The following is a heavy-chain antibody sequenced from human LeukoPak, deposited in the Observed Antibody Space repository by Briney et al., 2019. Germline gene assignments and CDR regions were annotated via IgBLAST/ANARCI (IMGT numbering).Heavy chain of an antibody. V-gene: IGHV4-34*01. D-gene: IGHD3-10*01. CDR2: INHSGSN. J-gene: IGHJ4*02. CDR3: ARGGRDYGSGSYRRTYFDY. Sequence: PSETLSLTCAVYSGSFSGFYWSWIRQPPGKGLEWIGEINHSGSNNYNPSLKSRVTISVDTSKNQFSLKLSSVTAADTAVYYCARGGRDYGSGSYRRTYFDYWGQGTLVTVSS. CDR1: SGSFSGFY.